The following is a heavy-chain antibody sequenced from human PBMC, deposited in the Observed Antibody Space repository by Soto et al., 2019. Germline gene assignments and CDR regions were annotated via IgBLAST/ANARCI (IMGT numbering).Heavy chain of an antibody. Sequence: SQTLSLTCAISGDSVSRNSAAWNWIRQSPSRGLEWLGRTYYRSKWYNDYAVSVKSRITINPDTSKNQFSLQLNSVTPDDTAVYYCVRVDYDRSWSKFDYWGQGTLVTVSS. CDR3: VRVDYDRSWSKFDY. CDR1: GDSVSRNSAA. D-gene: IGHD6-13*01. CDR2: TYYRSKWYN. V-gene: IGHV6-1*01. J-gene: IGHJ4*02.